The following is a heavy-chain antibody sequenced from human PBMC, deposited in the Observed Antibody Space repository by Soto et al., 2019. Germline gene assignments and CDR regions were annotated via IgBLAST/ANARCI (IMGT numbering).Heavy chain of an antibody. D-gene: IGHD3-22*01. CDR3: ARDLLYYYDSSGFARGDPRNGFDY. J-gene: IGHJ4*02. CDR1: GYTFTGYY. Sequence: QVQLVQSGAEVKKPGASVKVSCKASGYTFTGYYMHWVRQAPGQGLEWMGWINPNSGGTNYAQKFQGRVTMTRDTSISTAYMELSRLRSDDTAVYYCARDLLYYYDSSGFARGDPRNGFDYWGQGTLVTVSS. CDR2: INPNSGGT. V-gene: IGHV1-2*02.